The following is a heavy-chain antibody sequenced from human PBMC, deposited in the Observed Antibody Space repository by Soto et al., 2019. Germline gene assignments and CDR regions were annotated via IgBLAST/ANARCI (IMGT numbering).Heavy chain of an antibody. D-gene: IGHD3-16*01. Sequence: GGSVKVSGKTSGYTCTNHGINCVLQSAVQGLEWMGWINPYNANTNYAQKLQGRVTMTTDTSTSTAYMDLRSLTSDDTAVYYCARDRVAGIWGDAFDIWGQGTMVTVS. V-gene: IGHV1-18*04. CDR2: INPYNANT. J-gene: IGHJ3*02. CDR3: ARDRVAGIWGDAFDI. CDR1: GYTCTNHG.